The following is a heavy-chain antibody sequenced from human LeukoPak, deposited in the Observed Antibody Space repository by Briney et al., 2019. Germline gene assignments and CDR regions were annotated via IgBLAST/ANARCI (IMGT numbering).Heavy chain of an antibody. Sequence: SETLSLTCTVSGGSISSYYWSWVRQPPGKGLEWIGFVYYTGSTNYSPSLKSRVTISVDTSKNQFSLKLSSVTAADTAVYYCTTDENDYVWGSYRAWGQGTLVTVSS. J-gene: IGHJ5*02. CDR2: VYYTGST. CDR1: GGSISSYY. V-gene: IGHV4-59*12. D-gene: IGHD3-16*02. CDR3: TTDENDYVWGSYRA.